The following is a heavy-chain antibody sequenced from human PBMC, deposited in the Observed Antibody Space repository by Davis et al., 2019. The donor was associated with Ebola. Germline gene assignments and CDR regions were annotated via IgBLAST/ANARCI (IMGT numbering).Heavy chain of an antibody. CDR2: IKQDGSET. J-gene: IGHJ4*02. D-gene: IGHD1-14*01. Sequence: GESLKISCAASGLTFSGFWMSWVRQAPGKGLECVGNIKQDGSETTYVDSVKGRFTISRDNAKNTLFLQMNSLRADDTAVYYCARDVAGRAGYWGQGTLVTVSS. CDR1: GLTFSGFW. CDR3: ARDVAGRAGY. V-gene: IGHV3-7*01.